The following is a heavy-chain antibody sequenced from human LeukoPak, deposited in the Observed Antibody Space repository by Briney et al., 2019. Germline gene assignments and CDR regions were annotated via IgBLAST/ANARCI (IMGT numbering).Heavy chain of an antibody. Sequence: TLSLTCTVSGGSISGFYWSWIRQPPGKALEWLALIYWNDDKRYSPSLKSRLTISKDTSKNQVVLTMTNMDPVDTATYYCSYVDTSGYAPLRHWGQGTLVTVSS. CDR3: SYVDTSGYAPLRH. D-gene: IGHD3-22*01. J-gene: IGHJ4*02. V-gene: IGHV2-5*01. CDR1: GGSISGFY. CDR2: IYWNDDK.